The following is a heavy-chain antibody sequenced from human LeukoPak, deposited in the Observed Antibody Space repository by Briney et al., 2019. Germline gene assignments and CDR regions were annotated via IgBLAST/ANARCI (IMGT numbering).Heavy chain of an antibody. V-gene: IGHV4-59*08. Sequence: SETLSLTCTVSDGSSSSSSWNWIRQPPGKGLEWVGYIYYSGITKYNPSLESRVTISVDTSKNQISLKLRSVTAADTAIYYCARRQQTGGDNGLHNWFDPWGQGTLVTVSS. D-gene: IGHD2-21*01. CDR3: ARRQQTGGDNGLHNWFDP. CDR2: IYYSGIT. CDR1: DGSSSSSS. J-gene: IGHJ5*02.